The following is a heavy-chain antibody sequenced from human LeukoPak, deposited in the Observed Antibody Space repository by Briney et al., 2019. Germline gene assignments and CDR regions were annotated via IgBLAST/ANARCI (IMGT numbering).Heavy chain of an antibody. V-gene: IGHV3-23*01. CDR3: APRQPSDY. J-gene: IGHJ4*02. D-gene: IGHD6-13*01. CDR2: ISGSGGST. Sequence: PGGSLRLSCAASGFTFSTYSMNWVRQAPGKGLEWVSAISGSGGSTYYADSVKGRFTISRDDSKNTLYLQMNSLRAEDTAVYYCAPRQPSDYWGQGTLVTVSS. CDR1: GFTFSTYS.